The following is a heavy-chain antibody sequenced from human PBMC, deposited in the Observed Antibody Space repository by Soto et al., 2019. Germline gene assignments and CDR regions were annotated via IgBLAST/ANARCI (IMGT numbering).Heavy chain of an antibody. CDR3: AREGGGKIVEYSSSTPFDY. Sequence: GGSLRFSLAASRLRFSSYAMSWVRQAPGKGLQWLAVTWYDGSNKYYADSVKGRFTISRDNSKNTVYLQMNRLRAEDTAVYYCAREGGGKIVEYSSSTPFDYWGQGTLVTVSS. D-gene: IGHD6-6*01. J-gene: IGHJ4*02. CDR2: TWYDGSNK. V-gene: IGHV3-33*08. CDR1: RLRFSSYA.